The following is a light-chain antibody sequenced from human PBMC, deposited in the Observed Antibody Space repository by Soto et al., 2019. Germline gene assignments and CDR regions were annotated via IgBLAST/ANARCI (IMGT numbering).Light chain of an antibody. J-gene: IGLJ2*01. Sequence: QSVLTQPPSASGTPGQRVTISCSGSSSNIGSNAVNWYQQHPGTAPKLLIYSRNQRPSGVPDRFSGSKSGTSASLAISGLQSEDEANYYCASWDDSLTGVVFGGGTKLTVL. CDR2: SRN. CDR1: SSNIGSNA. CDR3: ASWDDSLTGVV. V-gene: IGLV1-44*01.